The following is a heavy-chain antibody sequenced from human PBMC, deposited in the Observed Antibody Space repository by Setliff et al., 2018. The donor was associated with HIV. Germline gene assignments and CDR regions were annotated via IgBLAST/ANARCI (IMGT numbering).Heavy chain of an antibody. CDR1: GGSSSSSSFY. J-gene: IGHJ4*02. V-gene: IGHV4-39*01. Sequence: SETLSLTCTVSGGSSSSSSFYWGWIRQPPGKGLEWIGSIYYSGNTYYNPSLKSRVTISVDTSKNQFSLKLGAVTAAATAVYYWSIPFDWGSSHPLGYWSQGTLVTVSS. D-gene: IGHD3-9*01. CDR3: SIPFDWGSSHPLGY. CDR2: IYYSGNT.